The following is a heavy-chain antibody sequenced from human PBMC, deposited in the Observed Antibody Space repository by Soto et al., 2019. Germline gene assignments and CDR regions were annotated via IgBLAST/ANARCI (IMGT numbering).Heavy chain of an antibody. J-gene: IGHJ4*02. CDR3: ARDLGHVAFGGVIGPSR. V-gene: IGHV1-2*02. CDR1: GYTFTGYY. Sequence: GASVKVSCKASGYTFTGYYMHWVRQAPGQGLEWMGWINPDSGGTNYAQKFQGRVTMTRDTSISTAYMELSRLRSDDTAVYYCARDLGHVAFGGVIGPSRWGQGTLVTVSS. CDR2: INPDSGGT. D-gene: IGHD3-16*02.